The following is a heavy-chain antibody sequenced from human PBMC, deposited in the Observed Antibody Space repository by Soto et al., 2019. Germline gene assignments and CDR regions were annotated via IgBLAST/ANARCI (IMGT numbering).Heavy chain of an antibody. CDR1: GGAVSSGSYN. CDR3: ARGIVGAMNWFDP. J-gene: IGHJ5*02. Sequence: CVTISLACFLCGGAVSSGSYNWRSTRQPPGKGLEWIGYIYYSGSTNYNPSLKSRVTISVDTSKNQFSLKLSSVTAADTAVYYCARGIVGAMNWFDPWGQGTLVTVS. D-gene: IGHD2-21*01. V-gene: IGHV4-61*01. CDR2: IYYSGST.